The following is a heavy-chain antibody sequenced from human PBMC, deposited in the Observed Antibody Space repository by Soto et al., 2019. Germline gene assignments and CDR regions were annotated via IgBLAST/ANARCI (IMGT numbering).Heavy chain of an antibody. D-gene: IGHD3-22*01. Sequence: SETLSLTCAVYGGSFSGYYWSWIRQPPGKGLEWIGEINHSGSTNYNPSLKSRVTISVDTSKNQFSLKLSSVTAADTAVYYCAREGDSSGYYAFDIWGQGTMVTVSS. CDR3: AREGDSSGYYAFDI. CDR2: INHSGST. V-gene: IGHV4-34*01. J-gene: IGHJ3*02. CDR1: GGSFSGYY.